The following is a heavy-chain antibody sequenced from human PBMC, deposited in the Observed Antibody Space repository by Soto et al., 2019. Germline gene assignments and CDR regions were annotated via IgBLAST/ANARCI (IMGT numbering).Heavy chain of an antibody. CDR2: IYTSGST. CDR1: GGSISSYY. D-gene: IGHD6-13*01. V-gene: IGHV4-4*07. J-gene: IGHJ4*02. CDR3: ARGRYSSSWYDTFDY. Sequence: PSETLSLTCTVSGGSISSYYWSWIRQPAGKGLEWIGRIYTSGSTNYNPSLRSRVTMSVDTSKNQFSLKLSSVTAADTAVDYCARGRYSSSWYDTFDYWGQGTLVTVS.